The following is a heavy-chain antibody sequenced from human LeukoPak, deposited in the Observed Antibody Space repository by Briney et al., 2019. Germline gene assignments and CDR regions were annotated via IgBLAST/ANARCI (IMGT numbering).Heavy chain of an antibody. Sequence: ASVKVSCKASGYTFTSYGISWVRQAPGQGLEWMGWISAYNGNTNYAQKLQGRVTMTTDTSTSTAYMELRSLRSDDTAVYYCARADVVVVAATPWENDYWGQGTLVTVSS. CDR2: ISAYNGNT. V-gene: IGHV1-18*01. J-gene: IGHJ4*02. D-gene: IGHD2-15*01. CDR3: ARADVVVVAATPWENDY. CDR1: GYTFTSYG.